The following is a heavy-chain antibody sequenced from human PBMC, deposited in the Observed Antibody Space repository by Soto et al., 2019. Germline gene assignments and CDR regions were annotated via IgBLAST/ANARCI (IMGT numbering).Heavy chain of an antibody. V-gene: IGHV1-58*01. D-gene: IGHD1-26*01. CDR2: IVVDSGNT. CDR1: GFTFTTSA. J-gene: IGHJ6*02. Sequence: GASVKVSCKASGFTFTTSAVQWVRQARGQRLEWMGWIVVDSGNTNYAQKFQERVTITRDMSTRTAYMELSSLRSEDTAVYYCAAVLTKWEPSYYYYGMDVWGQGTTVTVSS. CDR3: AAVLTKWEPSYYYYGMDV.